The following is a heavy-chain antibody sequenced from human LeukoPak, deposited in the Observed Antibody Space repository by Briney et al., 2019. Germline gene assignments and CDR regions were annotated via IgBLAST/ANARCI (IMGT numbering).Heavy chain of an antibody. J-gene: IGHJ4*02. V-gene: IGHV3-30-3*01. CDR2: VSYDGSNK. D-gene: IGHD7-27*01. CDR1: GFTFSSYA. Sequence: GGSRRLSCAASGFTFSSYAMHWVRQAPGKWLEWVAVVSYDGSNKYYADSVTGRFTISRGNSKNTLFLQMNSLRAEDAAVYYCATIGDRRTGELYRIDYWGQGTLVTASS. CDR3: ATIGDRRTGELYRIDY.